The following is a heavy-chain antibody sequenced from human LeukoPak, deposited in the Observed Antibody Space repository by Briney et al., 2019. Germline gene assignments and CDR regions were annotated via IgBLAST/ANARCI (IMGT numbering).Heavy chain of an antibody. Sequence: GRSLRLSCAASGFTFSSYDMHWVRQATGKGLEWVSAIGTAGDTYYPGSVKGRFTISRENAKNSLYLQMNSLRAGDTAVYYCARAYYYYDSSGYHGYFDLWGRGTLVTVSS. J-gene: IGHJ2*01. V-gene: IGHV3-13*01. CDR3: ARAYYYYDSSGYHGYFDL. CDR1: GFTFSSYD. CDR2: IGTAGDT. D-gene: IGHD3-22*01.